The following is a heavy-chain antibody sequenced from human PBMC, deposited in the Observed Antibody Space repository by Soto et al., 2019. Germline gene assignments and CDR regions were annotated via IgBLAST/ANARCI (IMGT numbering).Heavy chain of an antibody. J-gene: IGHJ4*02. V-gene: IGHV3-30*09. CDR1: GSTFPNYP. CDR3: GXDTYYDGSGYHSGGVDF. D-gene: IGHD3-22*01. CDR2: ISHDGVTK. Sequence: PGGSLRLSCTASGSTFPNYPMHWVRQAPDKGLEWVAVISHDGVTKNSADSVKGRFAISRDNTKNSLYLQMNSLRAEDTAVYYCGXDTYYDGSGYHSGGVDFWGQGTLVTVSS.